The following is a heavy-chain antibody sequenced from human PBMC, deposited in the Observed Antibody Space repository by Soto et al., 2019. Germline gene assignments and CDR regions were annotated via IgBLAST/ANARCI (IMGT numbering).Heavy chain of an antibody. V-gene: IGHV3-30-3*01. D-gene: IGHD2-2*01. CDR2: ISYDGSNK. CDR1: GFTFSSYA. CDR3: ARESLEDIVVVPAALGY. J-gene: IGHJ4*02. Sequence: QVQLVEPGGGVVQPGRSLRLSCAASGFTFSSYAMHWVRQAPGKGLEWVAVISYDGSNKYYADSVKGRFTISRDNSKNTLYLQMNSLRAEDTAVYYCARESLEDIVVVPAALGYWGQGTLVTVSS.